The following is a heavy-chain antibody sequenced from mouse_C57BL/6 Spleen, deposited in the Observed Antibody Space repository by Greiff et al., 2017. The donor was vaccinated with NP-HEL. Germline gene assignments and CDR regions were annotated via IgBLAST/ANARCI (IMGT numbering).Heavy chain of an antibody. CDR3: ARPLYDYDLPWFAY. J-gene: IGHJ3*01. Sequence: QVQLQQSGTELVKPGASVKLSCKASGYTFTSYWMHWVKQRPGQGLEWIGNINPSNGGTNYNEKFKSKATLTVDKSSSTAYMQLSSLTSEDSAVYYCARPLYDYDLPWFAYWGQGTLVTVSA. D-gene: IGHD2-4*01. V-gene: IGHV1-53*01. CDR1: GYTFTSYW. CDR2: INPSNGGT.